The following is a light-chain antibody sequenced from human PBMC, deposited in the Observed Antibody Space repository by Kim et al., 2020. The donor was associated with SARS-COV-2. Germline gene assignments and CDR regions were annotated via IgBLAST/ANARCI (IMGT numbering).Light chain of an antibody. V-gene: IGKV1-5*03. Sequence: DIQMTQSPSTLSASVGDRVTITCRASQSIGTWLAWYQQKPGKAPSLLIYNASTLERGVPSRFSGSASGTEFTLTIGCLQPDDSATYYCQQYSTYSRTFGQGTKVDIK. J-gene: IGKJ1*01. CDR3: QQYSTYSRT. CDR1: QSIGTW. CDR2: NAS.